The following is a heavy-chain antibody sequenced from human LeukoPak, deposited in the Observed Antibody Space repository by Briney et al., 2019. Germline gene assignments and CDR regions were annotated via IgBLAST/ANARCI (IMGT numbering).Heavy chain of an antibody. V-gene: IGHV4-39*01. CDR3: ARRTILTGSDY. CDR2: ISYSGSS. CDR1: GDSITTNSYY. D-gene: IGHD3-9*01. Sequence: SETLSLTCTVSGDSITTNSYYWGWIRQPPGKGLDWIGTISYSGSSYYNPSLKSRVTISVDTSKNQFSLKLSSVTAADTAVYYCARRTILTGSDYWGQGTLVTVSS. J-gene: IGHJ4*02.